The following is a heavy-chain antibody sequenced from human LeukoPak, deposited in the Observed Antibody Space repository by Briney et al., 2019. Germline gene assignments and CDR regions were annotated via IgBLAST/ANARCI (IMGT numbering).Heavy chain of an antibody. D-gene: IGHD6-19*01. Sequence: TGGSLRLSCAASGFTFSNAWMIWVRQAPGKGLEWVGRIKSKTDGVTTDYAAPVKGRFTISRDDSKNTLYLQMNSLKTEDTAVYYCTRRAVAGTFGDYWGQGTLVTVSS. CDR3: TRRAVAGTFGDY. CDR1: GFTFSNAW. CDR2: IKSKTDGVTT. V-gene: IGHV3-15*01. J-gene: IGHJ4*02.